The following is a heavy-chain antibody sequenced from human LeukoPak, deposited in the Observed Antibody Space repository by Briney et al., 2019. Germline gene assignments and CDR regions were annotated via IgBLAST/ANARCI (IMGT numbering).Heavy chain of an antibody. J-gene: IGHJ5*02. V-gene: IGHV1-69*01. D-gene: IGHD2-2*01. Sequence: SVKVSCKASGGTFSSYAISWVRQAPGQGLEWMGGIIPIFGTANYAQKFQGRVTITADESTSTAYMELSSLRSEDTAVYYCARGPSTLGYCSSTSCYAFDPWGQGTLVTVSS. CDR2: IIPIFGTA. CDR3: ARGPSTLGYCSSTSCYAFDP. CDR1: GGTFSSYA.